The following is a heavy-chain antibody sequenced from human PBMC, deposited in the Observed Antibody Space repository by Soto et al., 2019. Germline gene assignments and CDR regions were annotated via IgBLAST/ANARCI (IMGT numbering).Heavy chain of an antibody. CDR3: AKVPASLKTFDY. CDR1: GFTFGNYA. J-gene: IGHJ4*02. D-gene: IGHD2-2*01. Sequence: EVQLLDSGGGLAQPGGSLRLSCAASGFTFGNYAMNWVRQAPGKGLAWVSTVSGNGAVTYYADSVKGRFTISRDNSRSTLYLQMNNLRAEDTAIYFCAKVPASLKTFDYWCQGTLVTVSS. CDR2: VSGNGAVT. V-gene: IGHV3-23*01.